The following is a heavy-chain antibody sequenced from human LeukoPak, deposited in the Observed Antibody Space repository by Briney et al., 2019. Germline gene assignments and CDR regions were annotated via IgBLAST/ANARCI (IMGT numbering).Heavy chain of an antibody. CDR2: LFYSGTT. CDR3: ARQDTDSYGHALTLDWLDP. Sequence: SETLSLTCTVSGGALNYGGWIRQPPGEGLEWIGSLFYSGTTHYNPSLKSRVTISVDTSKNQFSLNLSSVNAAATPGHYCARQDTDSYGHALTLDWLDPKGQETLVTVAS. D-gene: IGHD5-18*01. V-gene: IGHV4-39*01. J-gene: IGHJ5*02. CDR1: GGALNY.